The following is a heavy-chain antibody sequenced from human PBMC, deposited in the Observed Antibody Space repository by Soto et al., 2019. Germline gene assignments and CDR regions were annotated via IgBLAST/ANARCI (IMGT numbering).Heavy chain of an antibody. CDR1: GGSISSGGYY. D-gene: IGHD2-21*01. J-gene: IGHJ6*02. Sequence: SETLSLTCTVSGGSISSGGYYWNWIRPHPGKGLEWIGYIYYSGTTYYNPSLKSRVTISVDTSKNQFSLKLSSVTAADTAVYYCAASCVGCGGFNYYGMDVWGQGTTVTVSS. CDR2: IYYSGTT. V-gene: IGHV4-31*03. CDR3: AASCVGCGGFNYYGMDV.